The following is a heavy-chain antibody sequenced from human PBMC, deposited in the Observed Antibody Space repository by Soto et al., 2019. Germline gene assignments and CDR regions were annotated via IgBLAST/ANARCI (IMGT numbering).Heavy chain of an antibody. CDR1: GFSLSNARMG. V-gene: IGHV2-26*01. Sequence: QVTLKESGPVLVKPTETLTLTCTVSGFSLSNARMGVSWIRQPPGKALEWLAHIFSNDEKSYSTSLKSRLTISKDTSKSQVVLTMTNMDPVDTATYYCARIWRERMGAVAGTLDYWGQGTLVTVSS. CDR3: ARIWRERMGAVAGTLDY. D-gene: IGHD6-19*01. CDR2: IFSNDEK. J-gene: IGHJ4*02.